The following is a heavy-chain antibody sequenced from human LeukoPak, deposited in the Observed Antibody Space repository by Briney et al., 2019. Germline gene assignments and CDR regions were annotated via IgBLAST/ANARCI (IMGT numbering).Heavy chain of an antibody. CDR1: GFTFSSYS. Sequence: PGGSLRLSCAASGFTFSSYSMHWVRQAPGKGLEWVALIWYDGSNKYYADSVKGRFTNSRDNSKNTMYLQMNSLRAEDTAVYYCARGLNYYDTSSLWDYFDYWGQGTLVTVSS. V-gene: IGHV3-33*08. J-gene: IGHJ4*02. CDR2: IWYDGSNK. D-gene: IGHD3-22*01. CDR3: ARGLNYYDTSSLWDYFDY.